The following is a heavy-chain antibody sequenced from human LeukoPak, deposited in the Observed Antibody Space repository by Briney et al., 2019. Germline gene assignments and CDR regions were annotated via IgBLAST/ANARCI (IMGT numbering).Heavy chain of an antibody. CDR1: GGSISSYY. J-gene: IGHJ4*02. CDR2: IYYSGST. D-gene: IGHD6-13*01. Sequence: PSETLSLTCTVSGGSISSYYWSWIRQPPGKGLEWIGYIYYSGSTNYNPSLKSRLTISVDTAKNQFSLKLKSVTATDTAVYYCARMSNSSPIIDYWGQGTLVTVSS. CDR3: ARMSNSSPIIDY. V-gene: IGHV4-59*01.